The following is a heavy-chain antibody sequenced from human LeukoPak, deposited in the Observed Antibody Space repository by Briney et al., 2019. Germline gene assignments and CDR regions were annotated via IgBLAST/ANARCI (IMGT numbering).Heavy chain of an antibody. Sequence: SETLSLTCTVSGGSISSYYWSWIRQPAGKGLEWIGRIYTSGSTNYNPSLKSRVTMSVDTSKNQFSLKLSSVTAADTAVYYCARASIAPPCYYYYMDVWGKGTTVTISS. V-gene: IGHV4-4*07. CDR1: GGSISSYY. J-gene: IGHJ6*03. CDR3: ARASIAPPCYYYYMDV. CDR2: IYTSGST. D-gene: IGHD2/OR15-2a*01.